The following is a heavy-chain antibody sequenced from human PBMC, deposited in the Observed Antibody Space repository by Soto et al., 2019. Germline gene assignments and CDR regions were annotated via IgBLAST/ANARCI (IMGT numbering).Heavy chain of an antibody. D-gene: IGHD7-27*01. V-gene: IGHV4-34*01. J-gene: IGHJ3*02. CDR1: GGSFSGYY. CDR3: ATGALGAFDI. Sequence: SETLSLTCAVYGGSFSGYYWSWIRQPPGKGLEWIGEINHSGSTNYNPSLKSRVTISVDTSKNQFSLKLSSGTAADTAVYYCATGALGAFDIWGQGTMVTVSS. CDR2: INHSGST.